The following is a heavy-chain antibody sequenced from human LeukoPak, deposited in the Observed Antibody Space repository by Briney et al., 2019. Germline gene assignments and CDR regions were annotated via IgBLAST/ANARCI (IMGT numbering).Heavy chain of an antibody. V-gene: IGHV3-23*01. J-gene: IGHJ4*02. Sequence: GESLRLSCAASGFTFSSYAMSWVRQAPGKGLEWVSAISGSGGSTYYVDSVKGRFTISRDNSKNTLYLQMNSLRAEDTAVYYCANTEGTIPHYWGQGTLVTVSS. CDR2: ISGSGGST. D-gene: IGHD2-21*01. CDR1: GFTFSSYA. CDR3: ANTEGTIPHY.